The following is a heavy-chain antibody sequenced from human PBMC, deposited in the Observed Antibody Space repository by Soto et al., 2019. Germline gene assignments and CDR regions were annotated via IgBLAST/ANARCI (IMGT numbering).Heavy chain of an antibody. Sequence: GGSLRLSCAASGFTFSNYGMHWVRQAPGKGLEWVAVISFDGSNKYYADSVKGRFTISRDNSKNTLYLQMHSLRAEGTAVYYCATTFYSGPDWGQGTLVTVSS. J-gene: IGHJ4*02. CDR3: ATTFYSGPD. V-gene: IGHV3-30*03. CDR2: ISFDGSNK. CDR1: GFTFSNYG. D-gene: IGHD5-12*01.